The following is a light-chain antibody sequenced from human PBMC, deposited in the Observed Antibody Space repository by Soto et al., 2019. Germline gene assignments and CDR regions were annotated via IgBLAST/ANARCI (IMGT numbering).Light chain of an antibody. V-gene: IGKV3-11*01. CDR2: DAS. J-gene: IGKJ4*01. CDR1: QSVNNF. CDR3: QQRSNWPPALS. Sequence: VLTQSPATLSLSPGDRATLSCRASQSVNNFLAWYQQKPGQTPRLLIYDASKRATGIPGRFVGSGSGTDFTLTISSLEPEDFAVYYCQQRSNWPPALSFGGGTKV.